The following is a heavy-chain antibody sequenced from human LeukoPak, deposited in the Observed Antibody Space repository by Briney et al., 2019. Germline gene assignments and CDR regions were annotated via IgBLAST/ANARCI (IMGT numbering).Heavy chain of an antibody. V-gene: IGHV3-74*03. CDR2: INSDGSST. CDR1: GFTFSSYW. CDR3: AELGITMIGGV. J-gene: IGHJ6*04. D-gene: IGHD3-10*02. Sequence: GGSLRLSCVASGFTFSSYWMHWVRQAPGKGLVWVSRINSDGSSTKCADSVKGRFTISRDNAKNSLYLQMNSLRAEDTAVYYCAELGITMIGGVWGKGTTVTISS.